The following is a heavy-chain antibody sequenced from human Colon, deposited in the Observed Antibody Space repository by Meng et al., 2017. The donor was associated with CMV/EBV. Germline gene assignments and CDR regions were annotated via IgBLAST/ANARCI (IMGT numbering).Heavy chain of an antibody. CDR3: ARDTTSGSYIHHYGMDV. Sequence: GGSLRLSCAASGFTFSDYIINWVRQAPGKGLEWVSSISATNTYIYYADSVKGRFTISRDNGKNLVYLQMNNLRAEDTAVYYCARDTTSGSYIHHYGMDVWGLGTTVTVSS. V-gene: IGHV3-21*06. D-gene: IGHD1-26*01. CDR1: GFTFSDYI. J-gene: IGHJ6*02. CDR2: ISATNTYI.